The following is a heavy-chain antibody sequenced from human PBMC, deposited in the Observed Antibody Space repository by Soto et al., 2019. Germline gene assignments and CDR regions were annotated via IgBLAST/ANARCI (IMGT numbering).Heavy chain of an antibody. D-gene: IGHD5-12*01. V-gene: IGHV3-33*01. Sequence: QVQLVEAGGGVVQPGRSLRLSCAASGFTFSSYGMHWVRQAPGKGLEWVALVSYDGGNKYYADSVKGRFTISRDNSKNTLYLQMNSLRDEDTAVYYCVRAAGYSGNDYVYYYGMDVWGQGTTVTVSS. J-gene: IGHJ6*02. CDR1: GFTFSSYG. CDR3: VRAAGYSGNDYVYYYGMDV. CDR2: VSYDGGNK.